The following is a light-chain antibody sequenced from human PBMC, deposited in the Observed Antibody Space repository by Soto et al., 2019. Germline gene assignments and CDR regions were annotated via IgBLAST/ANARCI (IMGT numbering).Light chain of an antibody. CDR3: QQYGSSPRT. CDR2: DAS. Sequence: EIAMTQSPATLSVSPGERATLSCRASQSVRSYLAWYQQKPGQAPRLLIYDASNRATGIPDRFSGSGSGTDFSLTIYTLEPEDCAVYYCQQYGSSPRTFGQGTKVDIK. V-gene: IGKV3-20*01. CDR1: QSVRSY. J-gene: IGKJ1*01.